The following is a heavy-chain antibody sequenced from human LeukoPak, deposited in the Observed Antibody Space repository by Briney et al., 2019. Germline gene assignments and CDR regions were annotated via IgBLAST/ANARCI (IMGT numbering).Heavy chain of an antibody. CDR1: GLTFSSYA. Sequence: GGSLGLSCAASGLTFSSYAMTWVRQAPGKGLEWVSAISGSGHSAYYADSVKGRFTISRDNSKNTLYLQMNSLRAEDTAVYYCAKGYDYAGTSCDYWGQGTLVTVSS. V-gene: IGHV3-23*01. J-gene: IGHJ4*02. D-gene: IGHD3-16*01. CDR2: ISGSGHSA. CDR3: AKGYDYAGTSCDY.